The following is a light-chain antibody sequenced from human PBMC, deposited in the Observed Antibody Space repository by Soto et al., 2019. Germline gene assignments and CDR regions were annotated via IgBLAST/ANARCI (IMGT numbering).Light chain of an antibody. CDR3: QQDYNFPWT. V-gene: IGKV3D-7*01. J-gene: IGKJ1*01. CDR1: QSVSSSY. Sequence: EIVMTQSPATLSLSPGERATLSCRASQSVSSSYLSWYQQKPGQAPRLLIYGASTRATGIPARFSGSGSGTDFTLNISSLQPEDFAVYYCQQDYNFPWTFGQGTKVEIK. CDR2: GAS.